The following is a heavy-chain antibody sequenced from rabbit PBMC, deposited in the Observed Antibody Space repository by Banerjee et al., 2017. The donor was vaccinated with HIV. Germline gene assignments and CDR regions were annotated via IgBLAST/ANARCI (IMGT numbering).Heavy chain of an antibody. J-gene: IGHJ4*01. V-gene: IGHV1S45*01. CDR2: IYTTSSGRT. D-gene: IGHD4-1*01. CDR1: GFSFSNGYV. Sequence: QEQLEESGGDLVKPEGSLTLTCTASGFSFSNGYVMCWVRQAPGKGLEWIACIYTTSSGRTYYATWAKGRFTISKTSSTTVTLQMTSLTAADTATYFCARDLAGVIGWNFDLWGQGTLVTVS. CDR3: ARDLAGVIGWNFDL.